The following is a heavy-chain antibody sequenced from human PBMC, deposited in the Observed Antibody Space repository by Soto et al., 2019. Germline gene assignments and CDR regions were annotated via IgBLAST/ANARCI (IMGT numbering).Heavy chain of an antibody. D-gene: IGHD1-26*01. V-gene: IGHV1-18*04. J-gene: IGHJ4*02. Sequence: QVQLVQSGPEVRKPGASVKVSCEASGYTFTNYGITWVRQAPGKGLEWMGWVSGYNRNVNYAQKFEDRVTLTTDTSRQRAYLELRSLRPDETAVYFCARERKWGPLPYWSQETPVTVSS. CDR3: ARERKWGPLPY. CDR2: VSGYNRNV. CDR1: GYTFTNYG.